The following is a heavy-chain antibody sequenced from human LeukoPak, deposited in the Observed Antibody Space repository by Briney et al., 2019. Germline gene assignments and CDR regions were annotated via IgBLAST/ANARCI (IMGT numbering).Heavy chain of an antibody. CDR2: VYYTGST. D-gene: IGHD5-24*01. V-gene: IGHV4-59*01. J-gene: IGHJ4*02. Sequence: KPSETLSLTCPVSGGSISNYYYWTWIRQPPGEGLWCIGYVYYTGSTNFNPSLKSRVTMSLDTSRNQFSLKLTSLTAADTAVYYCARGAMATTPFFDYWGQGTLVTVSS. CDR1: GGSISNYY. CDR3: ARGAMATTPFFDY.